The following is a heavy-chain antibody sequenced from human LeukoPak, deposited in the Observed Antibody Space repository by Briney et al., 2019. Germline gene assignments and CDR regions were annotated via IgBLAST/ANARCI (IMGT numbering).Heavy chain of an antibody. Sequence: ASVKVSCKASGGTFSSYAISWVRQAPGQGLGWMGGIIPIFGTANYAQKFQGRVTITTDESTSTAYMELSSLRSEDTAVYYCARVEPDYGDYVNYYYMDVWGKGTTVTVSS. CDR3: ARVEPDYGDYVNYYYMDV. CDR2: IIPIFGTA. J-gene: IGHJ6*03. CDR1: GGTFSSYA. D-gene: IGHD4-17*01. V-gene: IGHV1-69*05.